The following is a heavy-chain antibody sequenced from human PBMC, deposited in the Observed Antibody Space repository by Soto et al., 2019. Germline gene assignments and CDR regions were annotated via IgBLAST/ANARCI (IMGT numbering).Heavy chain of an antibody. D-gene: IGHD1-26*01. V-gene: IGHV3-23*01. Sequence: PGGSLRLSCAASGVTFANYAMHWVRRAPGKGLEWVSRVSAGGDNTDYADAVKGRFTISRDNSKNTLFLQMTSLRAEDTALYYCAKVPLLPSYFHYWGPGTMVTVSS. CDR1: GVTFANYA. J-gene: IGHJ4*02. CDR3: AKVPLLPSYFHY. CDR2: VSAGGDNT.